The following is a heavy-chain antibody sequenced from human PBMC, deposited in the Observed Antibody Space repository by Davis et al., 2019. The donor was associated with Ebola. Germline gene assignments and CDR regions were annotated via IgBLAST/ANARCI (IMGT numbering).Heavy chain of an antibody. Sequence: GGSLRLSCATSGFTFSTYWMSWVRQAPGKGLEWVANIKTDGSEEHYVDSVKGRFTMSRDNAKNSLYLQLDSLRDDDTAVYYCAKVNGFVLGYWGQGTLVTVSS. V-gene: IGHV3-7*01. CDR1: GFTFSTYW. CDR2: IKTDGSEE. D-gene: IGHD4/OR15-4a*01. CDR3: AKVNGFVLGY. J-gene: IGHJ4*02.